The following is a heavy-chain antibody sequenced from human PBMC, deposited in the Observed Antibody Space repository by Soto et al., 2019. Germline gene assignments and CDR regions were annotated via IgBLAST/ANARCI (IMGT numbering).Heavy chain of an antibody. Sequence: PGESLKISCTGFRYRFNTHCISWVRQMPGKGLEWMGRFDPVDSYTFYGPSFRGHVTVSADRSISTAYLDLSSLKASYTAIYSCPKQSWETGTATILDYWGQGTLVTVSS. J-gene: IGHJ4*02. V-gene: IGHV5-10-1*01. CDR3: PKQSWETGTATILDY. CDR1: RYRFNTHC. CDR2: FDPVDSYT. D-gene: IGHD1-1*01.